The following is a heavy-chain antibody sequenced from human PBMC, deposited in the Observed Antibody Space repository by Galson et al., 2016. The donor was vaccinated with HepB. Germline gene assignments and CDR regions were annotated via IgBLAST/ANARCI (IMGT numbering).Heavy chain of an antibody. CDR2: ISGSGVGT. CDR3: AKDRTLLVWLEMEPDDALNI. D-gene: IGHD3-10*01. J-gene: IGHJ3*02. CDR1: GFTFGSYA. Sequence: SLRLSCAGSGFTFGSYAMNWVRQAPGKGLEWVSTISGSGVGTYYADSVKGRFIVSRDNSKNTLYLLMTSLTAEDTAVYYCAKDRTLLVWLEMEPDDALNIWGQGEMVTVSS. V-gene: IGHV3-23*01.